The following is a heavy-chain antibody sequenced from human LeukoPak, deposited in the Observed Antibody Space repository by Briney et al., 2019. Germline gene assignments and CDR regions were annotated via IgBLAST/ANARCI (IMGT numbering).Heavy chain of an antibody. CDR2: TNHSGST. Sequence: PSETLSLTCTVSGGSISSSSYYWSWIRQPPGKGLEWIGETNHSGSTNYNPSLKSRVTISVDTSKNQFSLKLSSVTAADTAVYYCVGMDSSGYYEGNRHDYWGQGTLVTVSS. CDR3: VGMDSSGYYEGNRHDY. V-gene: IGHV4-39*07. CDR1: GGSISSSSYY. D-gene: IGHD3-22*01. J-gene: IGHJ4*02.